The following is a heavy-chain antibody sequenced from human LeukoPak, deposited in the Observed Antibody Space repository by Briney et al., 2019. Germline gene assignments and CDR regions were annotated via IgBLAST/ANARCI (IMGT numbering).Heavy chain of an antibody. CDR2: IYRGGTT. D-gene: IGHD1-1*01. CDR1: GYSISSGFH. J-gene: IGHJ4*02. V-gene: IGHV4-38-2*01. CDR3: ARGNWNDAGGDF. Sequence: SETLSLTCVVSGYSISSGFHWGWIRQPPGKGLEWIGSIYRGGTTYYNPSLKSRVTISVDTSKNQFSLKLTSVTAADTAVYYCARGNWNDAGGDFWGQGTLVTVSS.